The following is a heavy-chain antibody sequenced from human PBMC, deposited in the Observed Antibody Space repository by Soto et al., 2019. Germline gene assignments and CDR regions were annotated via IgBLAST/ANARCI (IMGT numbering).Heavy chain of an antibody. Sequence: QAQLAQSGPELKCPGASVKVSCKASGYTFTDYAISWVRQAPGQGFQWVGWISPYSGNTTSAENFFDRVTMTTDTSTKTAYPELRSLRSDDTAVYYCARDHGLASAVRPANYYYAMDVWGQGTTVTVSS. CDR1: GYTFTDYA. CDR3: ARDHGLASAVRPANYYYAMDV. CDR2: ISPYSGNT. V-gene: IGHV1-18*04. D-gene: IGHD6-6*01. J-gene: IGHJ6*02.